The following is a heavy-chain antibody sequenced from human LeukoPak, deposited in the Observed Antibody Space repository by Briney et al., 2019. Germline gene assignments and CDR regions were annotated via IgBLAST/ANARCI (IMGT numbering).Heavy chain of an antibody. J-gene: IGHJ2*01. D-gene: IGHD5-18*01. CDR2: VWHDGNNK. CDR3: AKDADTATIIYWYFDL. V-gene: IGHV3-30*02. CDR1: GFTFGSYG. Sequence: GGSLRLSCAASGFTFGSYGMHWVRQAPGKGLEWVALVWHDGNNKYYADSVRGRFTISRDNSKDMLYLQMNNLRPEDTAVYHCAKDADTATIIYWYFDLWGRGTLVTVSS.